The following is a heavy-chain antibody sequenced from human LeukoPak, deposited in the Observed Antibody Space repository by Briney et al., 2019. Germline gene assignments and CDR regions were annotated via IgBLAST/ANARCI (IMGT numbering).Heavy chain of an antibody. D-gene: IGHD3-16*01. V-gene: IGHV3-30*04. CDR1: GFTFSSYA. J-gene: IGHJ5*02. Sequence: GGSLRLSCATSGFTFSSYAMHWVRQAPGKGLEWVAVISSDGSNKYYADSVKGRFTISRDNSKNTLYLQMNSLRAEDTAVYYCARALFLGDWFDPWGQGTLVTVSS. CDR2: ISSDGSNK. CDR3: ARALFLGDWFDP.